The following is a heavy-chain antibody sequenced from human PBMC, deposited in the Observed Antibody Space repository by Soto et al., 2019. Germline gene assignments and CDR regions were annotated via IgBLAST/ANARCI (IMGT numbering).Heavy chain of an antibody. Sequence: SETLSLTCTVSGGSVSSHHWSWIRQPPGKGLEWIGYIYYSGSTNYNPSLKSRVTISVDTSKNQFSLKLSSVTAADTAVYYCARGSTYYDILTGYYFLQYYFDYWGQGTLVTVSS. D-gene: IGHD3-9*01. CDR1: GGSVSSHH. CDR3: ARGSTYYDILTGYYFLQYYFDY. J-gene: IGHJ4*02. CDR2: IYYSGST. V-gene: IGHV4-59*02.